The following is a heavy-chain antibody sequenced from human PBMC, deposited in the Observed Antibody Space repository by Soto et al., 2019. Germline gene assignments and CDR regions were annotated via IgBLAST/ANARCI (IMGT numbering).Heavy chain of an antibody. Sequence: QVQLQESGPGLVKPSETLSLTCTVSGGSISSYYWSWIRQPPGKGLEWIGYIYYSGSTNYNPSLNSRVTISADTSKNQFSLKLSSVTAADTAVYYCARHPVDCSSTSCYPDAFDIWGQGTMVTVSS. V-gene: IGHV4-59*08. CDR2: IYYSGST. D-gene: IGHD2-2*01. J-gene: IGHJ3*02. CDR3: ARHPVDCSSTSCYPDAFDI. CDR1: GGSISSYY.